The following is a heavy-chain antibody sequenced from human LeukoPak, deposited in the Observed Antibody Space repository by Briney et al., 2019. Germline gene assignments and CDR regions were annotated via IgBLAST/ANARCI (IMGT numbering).Heavy chain of an antibody. D-gene: IGHD5-18*01. CDR2: INPSGGST. CDR3: ARRGYSYGYQYHFDY. V-gene: IGHV1-46*01. Sequence: ASVKVSCKASGYTFTSYYMHWVRQAPGQGLEWMGIINPSGGSTSYAQKFQGRVTMTRDMSTSTVYMELSSLRSEDTAVYYCARRGYSYGYQYHFDYWGQGTLVTVSS. J-gene: IGHJ4*02. CDR1: GYTFTSYY.